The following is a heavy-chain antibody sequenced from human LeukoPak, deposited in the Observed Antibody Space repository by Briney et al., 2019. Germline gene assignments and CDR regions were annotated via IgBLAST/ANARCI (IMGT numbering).Heavy chain of an antibody. J-gene: IGHJ4*02. CDR2: IKQDGSEK. D-gene: IGHD1-1*01. CDR3: ARTNWNDAVFDY. V-gene: IGHV3-7*01. CDR1: GFTFNNYA. Sequence: GGSLRLSCAASGFTFNNYAMSWVRQAPGKGLEWVANIKQDGSEKYYVDSMKGRFTISRDNAKNSLYLQMNSLRAEDTAVYYCARTNWNDAVFDYWGQGTLVTVSS.